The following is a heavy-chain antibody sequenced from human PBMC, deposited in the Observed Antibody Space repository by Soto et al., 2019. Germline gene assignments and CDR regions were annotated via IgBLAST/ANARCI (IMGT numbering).Heavy chain of an antibody. CDR3: AKDLLIHYYGSGSYYNPFDY. CDR1: GFTFSSYG. V-gene: IGHV3-30*18. Sequence: LRLSCAASGFTFSSYGMHWVRQAPGKGLEWVAVISYDGSNKYYADSVKGRFTISRDNSKNTLYLQMNSLRAEDTAVYYCAKDLLIHYYGSGSYYNPFDYWGQGTLVTVSS. J-gene: IGHJ4*02. CDR2: ISYDGSNK. D-gene: IGHD3-10*01.